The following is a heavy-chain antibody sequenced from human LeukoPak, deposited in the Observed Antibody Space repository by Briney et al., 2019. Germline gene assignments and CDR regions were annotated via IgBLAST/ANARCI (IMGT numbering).Heavy chain of an antibody. CDR2: INADGSTT. J-gene: IGHJ4*02. V-gene: IGHV3-74*01. Sequence: GGSLRLSCAASGFTFSTYWMHWVRQAPGKGLVWVSRINADGSTTSYADSVKGRFTISRDNAKNTLYLQMNSLRVEDTAVYYCARAVYSGSYDDYWGQGTLVTVSS. D-gene: IGHD1-26*01. CDR3: ARAVYSGSYDDY. CDR1: GFTFSTYW.